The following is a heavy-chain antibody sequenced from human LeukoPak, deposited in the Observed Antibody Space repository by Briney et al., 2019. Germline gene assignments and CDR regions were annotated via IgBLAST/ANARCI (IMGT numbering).Heavy chain of an antibody. CDR2: IIPIFGTA. CDR3: ARDTSSAYDY. D-gene: IGHD2-2*01. Sequence: SVKVSCKASGGTFSSYAISWVRQAPGQGLEWMGRIIPIFGTANYAQKFQGRVTITTDESTSTAYMELSSLRSEDTAVHYCARDTSSAYDYWGQGTLVTVSS. J-gene: IGHJ4*02. CDR1: GGTFSSYA. V-gene: IGHV1-69*05.